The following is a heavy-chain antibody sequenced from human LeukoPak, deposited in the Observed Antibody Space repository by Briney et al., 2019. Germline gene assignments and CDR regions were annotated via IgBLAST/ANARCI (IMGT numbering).Heavy chain of an antibody. Sequence: PSETLSLTCAVYGGSLRGYYWSWIPQPPGKGLEWIGEINHSGSTKYNPSLKSRVTISVDTSKNQFSLKLSSVTAADTAVYYCARGSAIGLAYWGQGSLVTVSS. J-gene: IGHJ4*02. CDR1: GGSLRGYY. CDR3: ARGSAIGLAY. V-gene: IGHV4-34*01. CDR2: INHSGST.